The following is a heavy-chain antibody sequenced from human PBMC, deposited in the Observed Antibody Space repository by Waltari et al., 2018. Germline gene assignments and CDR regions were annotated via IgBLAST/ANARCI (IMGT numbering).Heavy chain of an antibody. CDR2: INSDGSST. J-gene: IGHJ3*02. CDR1: GFTFSSYW. CDR3: ASYMTTVPRRAFDI. D-gene: IGHD4-17*01. V-gene: IGHV3-74*01. Sequence: EVQLVESGGGLVQPGGSLRLSCAASGFTFSSYWMHWVRQAPGKGLVGVSRINSDGSSTSYADSVKGRFTISRDNAKNTLYLQMNSLRAEDTAVYYCASYMTTVPRRAFDIWGQGTMVTVSS.